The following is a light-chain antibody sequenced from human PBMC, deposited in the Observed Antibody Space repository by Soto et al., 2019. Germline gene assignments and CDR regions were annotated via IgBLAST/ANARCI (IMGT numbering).Light chain of an antibody. J-gene: IGKJ2*01. Sequence: EIVLTQSPGTLSLSPGERATLSCRASQSVSSSYLAWYQQKPGQAPRLLIYGASSRATGIPDRFSGSGSGIDFTLTISRLGPEDFAVYYCQQYGSSPGTFGQGTKLEIK. CDR2: GAS. CDR3: QQYGSSPGT. CDR1: QSVSSSY. V-gene: IGKV3-20*01.